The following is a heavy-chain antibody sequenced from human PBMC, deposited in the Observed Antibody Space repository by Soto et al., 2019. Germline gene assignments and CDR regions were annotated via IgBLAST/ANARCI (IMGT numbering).Heavy chain of an antibody. CDR1: GFTFSKFW. J-gene: IGHJ4*02. D-gene: IGHD4-17*01. CDR2: INPESTTI. CDR3: TRDTFGDEDY. Sequence: EVQMVESGEGLVQPGGSLRLSCTASGFTFSKFWMHWVRQVPGKGLVWVSRINPESTTINYAAAVEGRFTISRDNAQNTLYLQMSSLIVEDSAVYYCTRDTFGDEDYWGQGIPVTVSS. V-gene: IGHV3-74*01.